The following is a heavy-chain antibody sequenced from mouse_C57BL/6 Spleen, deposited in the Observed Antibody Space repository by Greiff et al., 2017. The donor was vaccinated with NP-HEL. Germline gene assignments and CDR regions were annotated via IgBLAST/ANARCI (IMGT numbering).Heavy chain of an antibody. J-gene: IGHJ4*01. CDR3: ARRGYDDDGYAMDY. D-gene: IGHD2-4*01. CDR2: IYPGSGST. Sequence: QVQLQQPGAELVKPGASVKMSCKASGYTFTSYWITWVKQRPGQGLEWIGDIYPGSGSTNYNEKFKSKATLTVDTSSSTAYMQLSSLTSEDSAVYYCARRGYDDDGYAMDYWGQGTSVTVSS. CDR1: GYTFTSYW. V-gene: IGHV1-55*01.